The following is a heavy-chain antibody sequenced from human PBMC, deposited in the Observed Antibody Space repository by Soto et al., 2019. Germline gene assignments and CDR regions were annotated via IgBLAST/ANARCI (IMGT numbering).Heavy chain of an antibody. Sequence: QVQLVESGGGVVQPGRSLRLSCAASGFTFSSYGMHWVRQAPGKGLEWVAVISYDGSNKYYADSVKGQFTISRDNSKNTLYLQMNSLRAEDTAVYYCAKDGRGRSPHFDYWGQGTLVTVSS. CDR3: AKDGRGRSPHFDY. D-gene: IGHD1-26*01. CDR2: ISYDGSNK. CDR1: GFTFSSYG. J-gene: IGHJ4*02. V-gene: IGHV3-30*18.